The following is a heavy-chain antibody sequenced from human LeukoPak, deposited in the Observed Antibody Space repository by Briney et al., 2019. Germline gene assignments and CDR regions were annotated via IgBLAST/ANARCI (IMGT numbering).Heavy chain of an antibody. CDR1: GYTFTGYY. CDR3: ARDPYVTYYYGSGSYYLNRGHFDY. CDR2: INPNSGGT. D-gene: IGHD3-10*01. V-gene: IGHV1-2*02. J-gene: IGHJ4*02. Sequence: ASVKVSCKASGYTFTGYYMHWVRQAPGQGLEWMGWINPNSGGTNYAQKFQGRVTMTRDTSISTAYMELSRLRSDDTAVYYCARDPYVTYYYGSGSYYLNRGHFDYWGQGTLVTVSS.